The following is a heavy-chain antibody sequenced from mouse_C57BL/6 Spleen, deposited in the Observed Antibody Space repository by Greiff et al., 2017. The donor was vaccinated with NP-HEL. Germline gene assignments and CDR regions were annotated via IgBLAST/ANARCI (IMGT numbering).Heavy chain of an antibody. CDR3: ARAYYYGSSWFAY. D-gene: IGHD1-1*01. V-gene: IGHV1-72*01. CDR1: GYTFTSYW. Sequence: QVQLQQSGAELVKPGASVKLSCKASGYTFTSYWMHWVKQRPGRGLEWIGRIDPNSGGTNDHEKFKSKATLTVAKPASTAYMQLSSLTSEDSAVYYCARAYYYGSSWFAYWGQGTLVTVSA. CDR2: IDPNSGGT. J-gene: IGHJ3*01.